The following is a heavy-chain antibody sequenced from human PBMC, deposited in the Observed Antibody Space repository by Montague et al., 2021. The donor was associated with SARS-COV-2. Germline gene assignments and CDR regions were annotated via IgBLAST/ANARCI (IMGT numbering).Heavy chain of an antibody. D-gene: IGHD3-3*01. Sequence: SETLSLTCTVSGGSISSSSYYWGWIRQPPGKGLEWIGIMYYSGSTYYNPSLKSRVTISVDTSKNQFSLKLSSVTAADTAVYYCATLPFSITIFGVVQGNYFDVWGQGTMVTVSS. CDR1: GGSISSSSYY. CDR3: ATLPFSITIFGVVQGNYFDV. J-gene: IGHJ4*03. CDR2: MYYSGST. V-gene: IGHV4-39*01.